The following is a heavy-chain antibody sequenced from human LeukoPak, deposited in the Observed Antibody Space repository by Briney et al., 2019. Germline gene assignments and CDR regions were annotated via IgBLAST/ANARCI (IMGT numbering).Heavy chain of an antibody. CDR2: IYYSGST. CDR1: GGSISSYY. Sequence: SETLSLTCTVSGGSISSYYWSWIRQPPGKGLEWIGYIYYSGSTNYNPSLKSRVTISVDTSKNQFSLELSSVTAADTAVYYCARLVVVDRHNWLDPWGQGTLVTVSS. J-gene: IGHJ5*02. D-gene: IGHD2-2*01. CDR3: ARLVVVDRHNWLDP. V-gene: IGHV4-59*08.